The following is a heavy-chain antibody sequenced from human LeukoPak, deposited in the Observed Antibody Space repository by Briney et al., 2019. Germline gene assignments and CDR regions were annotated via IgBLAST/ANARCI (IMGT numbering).Heavy chain of an antibody. V-gene: IGHV3-11*01. J-gene: IGHJ6*02. CDR2: ISSSGSTI. Sequence: GGSLRLSCAASGFTFSDYYMSWIRQAPGKGLEWVSYISSSGSTIYYADSVKGRFTISRDNAKNSLYLQMNSLRAEDTAVYYCARDGHDILTGYSYYYYGMDVWGQGTTVTVSS. D-gene: IGHD3-9*01. CDR3: ARDGHDILTGYSYYYYGMDV. CDR1: GFTFSDYY.